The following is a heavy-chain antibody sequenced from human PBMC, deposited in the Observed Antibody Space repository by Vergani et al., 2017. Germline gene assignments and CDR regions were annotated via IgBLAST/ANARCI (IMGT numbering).Heavy chain of an antibody. V-gene: IGHV3-69-1*01. CDR1: GFSFSDYN. CDR2: ISSSATI. Sequence: EVQLVESGGGLVQPGGSLRLSCAASGFSFSDYNMNWVRQAPGKGLEWVSFISSSATIYYADSVKGRFTISRDNAKKSLYLQMDSLRAEDTAVYYCVRVYYYDSSACDYWGQGTLVTVSS. D-gene: IGHD3-22*01. CDR3: VRVYYYDSSACDY. J-gene: IGHJ4*02.